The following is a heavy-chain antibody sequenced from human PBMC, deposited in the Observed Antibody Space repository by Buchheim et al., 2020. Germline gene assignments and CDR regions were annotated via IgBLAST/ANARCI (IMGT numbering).Heavy chain of an antibody. V-gene: IGHV3-23*01. D-gene: IGHD2-2*01. Sequence: EVQLLESGGGLVQPGGSLRLSCAASGFTFSSYAMSWVRQAPGKGLEWVSAISGSGGSTYYADSVKGRFTISRDNSKNTLYLQMNSLRAEDTAVYYCARAYCSSTSCYLLTYYYCYMDVWGKGTT. CDR3: ARAYCSSTSCYLLTYYYCYMDV. J-gene: IGHJ6*03. CDR1: GFTFSSYA. CDR2: ISGSGGST.